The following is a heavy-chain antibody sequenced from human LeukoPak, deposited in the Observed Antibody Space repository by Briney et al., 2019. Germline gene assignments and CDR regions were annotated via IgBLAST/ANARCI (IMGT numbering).Heavy chain of an antibody. Sequence: GGSLRLSCAASGFTFISFAMSWVRQAPGKGLEWVSVVSGSGATTYYADSVKGRFTISRDNAKNSLYLQMNSLRAEDTAVYYCARGPLMIVVVYSEYFQHWGQGTLVTVSS. CDR3: ARGPLMIVVVYSEYFQH. D-gene: IGHD3-22*01. CDR2: VSGSGATT. J-gene: IGHJ1*01. CDR1: GFTFISFA. V-gene: IGHV3-23*01.